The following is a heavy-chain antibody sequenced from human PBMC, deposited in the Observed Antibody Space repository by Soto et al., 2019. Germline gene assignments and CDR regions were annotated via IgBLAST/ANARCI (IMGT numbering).Heavy chain of an antibody. CDR3: ARGSPYYYGSGSYPDY. CDR2: ISSSSSTI. V-gene: IGHV3-48*01. D-gene: IGHD3-10*01. Sequence: HPGGSLRLSCAASGVPFSSYSMNWVRQAPGKGLEWVSYISSSSSTIYYADSVKGRFTISRDNAKNSLYLQMNSLRAEDTAVYYCARGSPYYYGSGSYPDYWGQGTLVTVSS. CDR1: GVPFSSYS. J-gene: IGHJ4*02.